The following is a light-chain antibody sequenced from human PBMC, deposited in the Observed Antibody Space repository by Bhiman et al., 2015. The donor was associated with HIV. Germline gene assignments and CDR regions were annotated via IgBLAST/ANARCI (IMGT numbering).Light chain of an antibody. CDR2: KDS. CDR1: ALPKQY. Sequence: SYELTQPPSLSVSPGQTVTIPCSGDALPKQYGYWYQQKPGQAPMLVIYKDSERPSGIPERFSGSSSGNTATLTISRVEAGDEADYYCQVWAGNSDHRGVFGPGTKVTV. CDR3: QVWAGNSDHRGV. V-gene: IGLV3-25*02. J-gene: IGLJ1*01.